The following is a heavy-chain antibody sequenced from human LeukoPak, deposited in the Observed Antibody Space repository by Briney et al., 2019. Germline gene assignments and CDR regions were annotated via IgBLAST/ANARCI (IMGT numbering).Heavy chain of an antibody. CDR3: AKDEGYDSSGYYGDY. CDR1: GFTSSSYA. D-gene: IGHD3-22*01. V-gene: IGHV3-23*01. CDR2: ISGSGGST. Sequence: GGSLRLSCAASGFTSSSYAMSWVRQAPGKGLEWVSAISGSGGSTYYADSVKGRFTISRDNSKNTLYLQMNSLRAEDTAVYYCAKDEGYDSSGYYGDYWGQGTLVTVSS. J-gene: IGHJ4*02.